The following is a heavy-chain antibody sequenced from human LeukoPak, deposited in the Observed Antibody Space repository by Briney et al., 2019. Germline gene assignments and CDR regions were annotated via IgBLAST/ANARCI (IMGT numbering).Heavy chain of an antibody. D-gene: IGHD3-3*01. V-gene: IGHV4-34*01. CDR3: AGGSYDFWSGYYTEWFDP. Sequence: SETLSLTCAVYGGSFSGYYWSWIRQPPGKGLEWIGEINHSGSTNYNPSLKSRVTISVDTSKNQFSLKLSSVTAADTAVYYCAGGSYDFWSGYYTEWFDPWGQGTLVTVSS. CDR1: GGSFSGYY. J-gene: IGHJ5*02. CDR2: INHSGST.